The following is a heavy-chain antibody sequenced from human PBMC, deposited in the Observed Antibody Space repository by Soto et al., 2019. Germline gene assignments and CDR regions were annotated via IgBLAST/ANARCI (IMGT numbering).Heavy chain of an antibody. V-gene: IGHV4-31*03. CDR3: AREKVEQPQTWFDP. Sequence: SGTLSLTCTVSGGSISSGGYYWRWIRQHPGKGLEWIGYIYYSGSTYYNPSLKSRVTISVDTSKNQFSLKLSSVTAADTAVYYRAREKVEQPQTWFDPWGQGTLVTVSS. J-gene: IGHJ5*02. CDR2: IYYSGST. CDR1: GGSISSGGYY. D-gene: IGHD6-13*01.